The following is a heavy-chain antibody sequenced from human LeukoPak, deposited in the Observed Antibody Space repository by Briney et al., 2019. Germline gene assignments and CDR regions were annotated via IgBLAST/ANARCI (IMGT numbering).Heavy chain of an antibody. Sequence: GGSLRLSCAASGFTFSSYWMSWVRQAPGKGLEWVANIKQDGSEKYYVDSVKGRFTISRDNAKNSLYLQMNSQRTEDTAVYYCARAGGSSWYFDYWGQGTLVTVSS. CDR1: GFTFSSYW. J-gene: IGHJ4*02. V-gene: IGHV3-7*03. CDR3: ARAGGSSWYFDY. D-gene: IGHD6-13*01. CDR2: IKQDGSEK.